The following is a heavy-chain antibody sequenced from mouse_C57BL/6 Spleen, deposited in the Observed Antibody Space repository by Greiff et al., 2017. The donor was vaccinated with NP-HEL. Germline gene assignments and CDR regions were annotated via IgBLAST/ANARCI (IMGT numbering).Heavy chain of an antibody. D-gene: IGHD1-1*01. CDR2: IDPEDGDT. Sequence: EVQLQQSGAELVRPGASVKLSCTASGFNIKDYYMHWVKQRPEQGLEWIGRIDPEDGDTEYAPKFQGKATMTADTSSNTAYLQLSSLTSEDTAVYYCTHYYYGSSSFAYWGQGTLVTVSA. J-gene: IGHJ3*01. CDR3: THYYYGSSSFAY. CDR1: GFNIKDYY. V-gene: IGHV14-1*01.